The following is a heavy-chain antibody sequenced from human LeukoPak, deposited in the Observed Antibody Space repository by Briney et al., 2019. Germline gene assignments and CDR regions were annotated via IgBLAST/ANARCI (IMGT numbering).Heavy chain of an antibody. D-gene: IGHD6-19*01. CDR2: ISGSGGST. CDR1: GFTFSSYA. V-gene: IGHV3-23*01. Sequence: PGGSLRLSCAASGFTFSSYAMSWVRQAPGKGLEWVSAISGSGGSTYYADSVKGRFTTSRDNSKNTLYLQMNSLRAEDTAVYYCAKSRILGGSGWYVPFDYWGQGTLVTVSS. J-gene: IGHJ4*02. CDR3: AKSRILGGSGWYVPFDY.